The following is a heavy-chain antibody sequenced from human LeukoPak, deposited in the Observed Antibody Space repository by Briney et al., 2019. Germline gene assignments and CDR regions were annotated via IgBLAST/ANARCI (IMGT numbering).Heavy chain of an antibody. CDR1: GGSVRSSSYY. D-gene: IGHD1-1*01. CDR3: ARRSNYQLVDFDI. Sequence: PSETLSLTCTVSGGSVRSSSYYWDWIPQPPGKGLEWIGSIYYTGTTYYNPSLKSRVTMSVDTSKNQFFLNLSSVTAADTAVYYCARRSNYQLVDFDIWGQGTMVTVSS. CDR2: IYYTGTT. J-gene: IGHJ3*02. V-gene: IGHV4-39*01.